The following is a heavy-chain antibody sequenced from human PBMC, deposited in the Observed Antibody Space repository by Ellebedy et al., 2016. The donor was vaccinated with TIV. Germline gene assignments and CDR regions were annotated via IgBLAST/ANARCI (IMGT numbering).Heavy chain of an antibody. Sequence: GESLKISCAASAFTLSNAWMNWVRQAPGKGLEWVSTISNTGSRTYYADSVEGRFIISRDNSKRTLYLQMNSLRAEDTAVYYCAKERAYTYDNYYSGMDVWGQGTTVTVSS. CDR1: AFTLSNAW. D-gene: IGHD5-18*01. CDR2: ISNTGSRT. J-gene: IGHJ6*02. CDR3: AKERAYTYDNYYSGMDV. V-gene: IGHV3-23*01.